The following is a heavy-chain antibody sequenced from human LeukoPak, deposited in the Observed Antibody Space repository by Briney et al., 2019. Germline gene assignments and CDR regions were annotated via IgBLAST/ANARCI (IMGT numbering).Heavy chain of an antibody. CDR2: IIPIFGTA. Sequence: SVKVSCKASGGTLSSYAISWVRQAPGQGLEWMGRIIPIFGTANYAQKFQGRVTITTDESTSTAYMELSSLRSEDTAVYYCATLEYSSSYDYWGQGTLVTVSS. V-gene: IGHV1-69*05. D-gene: IGHD6-6*01. CDR3: ATLEYSSSYDY. J-gene: IGHJ4*02. CDR1: GGTLSSYA.